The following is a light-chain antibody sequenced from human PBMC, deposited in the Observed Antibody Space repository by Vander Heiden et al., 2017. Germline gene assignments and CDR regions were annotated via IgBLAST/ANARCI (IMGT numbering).Light chain of an antibody. Sequence: QSVLTQPPSVSAAPGQEVTISCSGSSSNIGNNYVSWYQQFQGTTPKLLISDNNKRPSGIPDRFSGSRSGTSATLGITGLQTGDEADDYCSTWDTSLSAVVFGGGTKVNVL. CDR2: DNN. CDR3: STWDTSLSAVV. CDR1: SSNIGNNY. J-gene: IGLJ3*02. V-gene: IGLV1-51*01.